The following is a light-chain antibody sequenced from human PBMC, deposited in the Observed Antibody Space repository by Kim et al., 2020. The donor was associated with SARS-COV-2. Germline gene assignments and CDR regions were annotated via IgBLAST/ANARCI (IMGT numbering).Light chain of an antibody. CDR3: QQSNDWPPLT. CDR2: DAT. CDR1: QTINNK. Sequence: SPGERDTLSCRASQTINNKLVWYQQKPGQAPRLLIYDATTRATGVPARFIGSGYETDVNLNISSLQSEDFAVYYCQQSNDWPPLTFGQGTKVDIK. V-gene: IGKV3-15*01. J-gene: IGKJ1*01.